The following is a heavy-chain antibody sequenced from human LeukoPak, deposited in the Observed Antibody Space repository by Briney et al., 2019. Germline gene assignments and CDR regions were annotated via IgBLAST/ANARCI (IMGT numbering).Heavy chain of an antibody. CDR2: MNSDGSST. V-gene: IGHV3-74*01. CDR3: ARALAVAGTGGFDP. CDR1: GFTFSNYW. D-gene: IGHD6-19*01. J-gene: IGHJ5*02. Sequence: PGGSLRLSCAASGFTFSNYWMHWVRQAPGQGLVWVSRMNSDGSSTSYADSVKGRFTISRDNAKNTLYLQMNSLRAEDTAVYYCARALAVAGTGGFDPWGQGTLVTVSS.